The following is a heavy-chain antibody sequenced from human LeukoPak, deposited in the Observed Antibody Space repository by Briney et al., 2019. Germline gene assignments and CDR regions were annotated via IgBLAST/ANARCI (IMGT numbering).Heavy chain of an antibody. CDR3: ARVNYGDYTIDY. CDR2: INPSGGST. V-gene: IGHV1-46*01. D-gene: IGHD4-17*01. CDR1: GYTFTSYY. J-gene: IGHJ4*02. Sequence: ASVKVSCMASGYTFTSYYMHWVRQAPGQGLEWMGIINPSGGSTSYAQKFQGRVTMTRDTSTSTVYMELSSLRSEDTAVYYCARVNYGDYTIDYWGQGTLVTVSS.